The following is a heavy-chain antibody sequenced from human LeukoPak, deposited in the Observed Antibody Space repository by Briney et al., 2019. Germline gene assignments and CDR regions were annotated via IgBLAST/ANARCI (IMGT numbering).Heavy chain of an antibody. CDR1: GFTFDDYA. V-gene: IGHV3-9*01. J-gene: IGHJ6*02. Sequence: GGSLRLSCAASGFTFDDYAMNWVRHGPGKGLEWVSGITWNSGSTGYADSVKGRFTISRDSAKNSLYLQMNSLRAEDTALYYCAKDTRYSYGYGMDVWGQGTTVTVSS. CDR3: AKDTRYSYGYGMDV. CDR2: ITWNSGST. D-gene: IGHD5-18*01.